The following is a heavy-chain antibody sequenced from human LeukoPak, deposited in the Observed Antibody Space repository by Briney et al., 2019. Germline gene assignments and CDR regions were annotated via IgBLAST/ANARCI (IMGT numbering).Heavy chain of an antibody. CDR2: INSGGDYK. V-gene: IGHV3-21*01. J-gene: IGHJ4*02. Sequence: GGSLRLSCAASGFTFNTFNMNWFRQAPGKGLEWVSSINSGGDYKYYADSVKGRFTTSRDNAKNSLSLQLNSLRVGDTAIYYCARGHYDVLASSYKWTPDYWGQGTLVTVSS. D-gene: IGHD3-9*01. CDR3: ARGHYDVLASSYKWTPDY. CDR1: GFTFNTFN.